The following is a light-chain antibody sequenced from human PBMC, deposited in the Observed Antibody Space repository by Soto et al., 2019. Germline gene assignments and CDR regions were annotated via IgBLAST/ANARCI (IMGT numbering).Light chain of an antibody. CDR2: NVY. CDR1: SSDVGAYNF. J-gene: IGLJ1*01. V-gene: IGLV2-14*03. CDR3: SAYKVTRTDI. Sequence: PQPASVSVSPGQLITISCTGTSSDVGAYNFVSWHQQHPGKAPKLMIYNVYDRPSGISYRYSGSKSGNTASLTISGLQGEDEADYYCSAYKVTRTDIFGTSPNVTVL.